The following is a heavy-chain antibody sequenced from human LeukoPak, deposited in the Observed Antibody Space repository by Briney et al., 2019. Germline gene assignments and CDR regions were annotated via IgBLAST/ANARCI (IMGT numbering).Heavy chain of an antibody. D-gene: IGHD6-13*01. CDR3: ARDGTAAGLSFDL. Sequence: GGSLRLSCAASGFTFSSYGMHWVRQAPGKGLEWVASIKQDGSEKTFVDSVKGRFTISRDNARNSVYLQMSSLRAEDAAVYYCARDGTAAGLSFDLWGHGTLVTVSS. CDR2: IKQDGSEK. CDR1: GFTFSSYG. V-gene: IGHV3-7*01. J-gene: IGHJ4*01.